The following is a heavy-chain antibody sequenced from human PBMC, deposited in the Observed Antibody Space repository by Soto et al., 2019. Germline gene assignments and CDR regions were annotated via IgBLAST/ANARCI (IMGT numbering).Heavy chain of an antibody. D-gene: IGHD6-19*01. CDR3: AKALYSSGWLNWFDP. Sequence: GGSLRLSCAASGFTFSSYGMHWVRQAPGKGLEWVAVISYDGSNKYYADSVKGRFTISRDNSKNTLYLQMNSLRAEDTAVYYCAKALYSSGWLNWFDPWGQGTLVTVSS. CDR1: GFTFSSYG. CDR2: ISYDGSNK. V-gene: IGHV3-30*18. J-gene: IGHJ5*02.